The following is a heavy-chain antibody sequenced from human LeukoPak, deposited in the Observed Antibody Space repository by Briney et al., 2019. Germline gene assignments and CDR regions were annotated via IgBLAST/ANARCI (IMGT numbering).Heavy chain of an antibody. V-gene: IGHV1-2*02. CDR1: GYTFTGYY. Sequence: ASVTVSCKASGYTFTGYYMHWVRQAPGQGLEWMGWINPNSGGTNYAQKFQGRVTMTRDTSISTAYMELSRLRSDDTAVYYCARELSGSYEYYMDVWGKGATVTVSS. D-gene: IGHD1-26*01. CDR2: INPNSGGT. J-gene: IGHJ6*03. CDR3: ARELSGSYEYYMDV.